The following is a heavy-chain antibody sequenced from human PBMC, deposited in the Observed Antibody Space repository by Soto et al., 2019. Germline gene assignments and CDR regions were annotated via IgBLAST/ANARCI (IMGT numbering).Heavy chain of an antibody. Sequence: QVQLVQSGAEVKKPGSSVKVSCKASGGTFSRYSITWVRQAPGHGLEWIGRIIPIFGIASYAQKFQGRVTITADECRSTAYMELSSVRSDDKAVYYCAREDRDRETGLVPAAIDGMDVWGQGTTVTVSS. J-gene: IGHJ6*02. D-gene: IGHD2-2*01. CDR2: IIPIFGIA. CDR3: AREDRDRETGLVPAAIDGMDV. CDR1: GGTFSRYS. V-gene: IGHV1-69*08.